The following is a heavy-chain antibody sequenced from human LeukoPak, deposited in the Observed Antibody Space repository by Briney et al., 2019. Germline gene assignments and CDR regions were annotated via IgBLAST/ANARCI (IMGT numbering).Heavy chain of an antibody. V-gene: IGHV4-4*07. D-gene: IGHD3-22*01. CDR3: AREQYYYDSSSDAFDI. J-gene: IGHJ3*02. Sequence: SETLSLTCTVSGGSISSYYWSWLRQPAGKGLEWIGRIYTSGSTNYNPSLKSRVTMSVDTSKNQFSLKLSSVTAAGTAVYYCAREQYYYDSSSDAFDIWGQGTMVTVSS. CDR2: IYTSGST. CDR1: GGSISSYY.